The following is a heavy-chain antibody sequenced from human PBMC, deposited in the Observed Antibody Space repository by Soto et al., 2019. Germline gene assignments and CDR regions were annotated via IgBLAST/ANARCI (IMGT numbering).Heavy chain of an antibody. D-gene: IGHD5-12*01. CDR2: ISSSSSYI. CDR3: AKREYSGKNDY. Sequence: PGGSLRLSCATSGFTFSSYSMNWVRQAPGKGLEWVSSISSSSSYIYYADSVKGRFTISRDNAKNSLYLQMNSLRAEDTAVYYCAKREYSGKNDYWGQGTLVTVYS. V-gene: IGHV3-21*01. J-gene: IGHJ4*02. CDR1: GFTFSSYS.